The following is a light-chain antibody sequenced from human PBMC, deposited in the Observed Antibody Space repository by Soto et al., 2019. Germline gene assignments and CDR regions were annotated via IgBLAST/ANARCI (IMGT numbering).Light chain of an antibody. J-gene: IGKJ4*01. CDR3: QKYNSAPRT. CDR1: QGISNY. V-gene: IGKV1-27*01. CDR2: AAS. Sequence: DVQMTQAPSSLSASVGDRVTITCRASQGISNYLAWYQQKPGKVPKLLIYAASILQSVLPSRFSGRGSVTDITLTISSLQPEDVATYYCQKYNSAPRTFGGGTKVEIK.